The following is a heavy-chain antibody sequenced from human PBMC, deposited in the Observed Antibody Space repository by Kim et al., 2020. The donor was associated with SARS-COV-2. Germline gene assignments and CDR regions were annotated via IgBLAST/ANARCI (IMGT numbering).Heavy chain of an antibody. CDR1: GFTFDDYA. V-gene: IGHV3-9*01. CDR2: ISWNSGSI. J-gene: IGHJ6*02. CDR3: AKDMGSMDYYYYYGMDV. Sequence: GGSLRLSCAASGFTFDDYAMHWVRQAPGKGLEWVSGISWNSGSICYADSVKGRFTISRDNAKNSLYLQMNSLRAEDTALYYCAKDMGSMDYYYYYGMDVWGQGTTFTVSS.